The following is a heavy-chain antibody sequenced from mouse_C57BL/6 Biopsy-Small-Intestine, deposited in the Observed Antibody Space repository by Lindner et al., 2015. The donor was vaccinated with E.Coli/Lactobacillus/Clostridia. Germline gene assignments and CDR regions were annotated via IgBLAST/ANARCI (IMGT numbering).Heavy chain of an antibody. CDR1: GYTFTDYY. CDR3: ASNLDY. CDR2: MNPKNGGT. J-gene: IGHJ4*01. Sequence: VQLQESGPELVQPGASVKISCKASGYTFTDYYINWVKQSHGKSLEWIGDMNPKNGGTRCNQKFKGKTTLTVDMSSSTAYMELRSLTSDDSAVYYCASNLDYWGQGTSVTVSS. D-gene: IGHD4-1*01. V-gene: IGHV1-26*01.